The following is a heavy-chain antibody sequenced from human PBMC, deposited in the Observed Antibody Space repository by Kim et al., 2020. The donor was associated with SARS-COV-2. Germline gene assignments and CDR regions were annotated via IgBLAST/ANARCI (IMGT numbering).Heavy chain of an antibody. V-gene: IGHV4-34*01. Sequence: PSLKSRITISVEPSKNQFSLKLSSVTAADTAVYYCARAGAIAARPSGFDPWGQGTLVTVSS. CDR3: ARAGAIAARPSGFDP. D-gene: IGHD6-6*01. J-gene: IGHJ5*02.